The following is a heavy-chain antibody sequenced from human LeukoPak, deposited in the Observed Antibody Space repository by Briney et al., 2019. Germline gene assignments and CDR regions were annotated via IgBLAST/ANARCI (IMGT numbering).Heavy chain of an antibody. CDR1: GVTVTSTD. J-gene: IGHJ4*02. V-gene: IGHV3-53*01. Sequence: GGSLRLSSAVSGVTVTSTDMSWVRQAPGKGLEWVSVIFSGGGTYYRGSMEGRFTISRDNSKNTLYLQMNSLRADDTAVYYCARDLDGPENYWGQGTLVTVSS. CDR3: ARDLDGPENY. D-gene: IGHD3-3*01. CDR2: IFSGGGT.